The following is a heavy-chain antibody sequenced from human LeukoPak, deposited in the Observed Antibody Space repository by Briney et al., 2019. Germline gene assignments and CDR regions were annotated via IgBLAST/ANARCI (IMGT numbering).Heavy chain of an antibody. CDR3: AKDRLPYSSGRWGYFQH. J-gene: IGHJ1*01. CDR1: GFTFSSYA. Sequence: GGSLRLSCAASGFTFSSYAMSWVRQAPGEGLEWVSAISGSGGSTYYADSVKGRFTISRDNSKNTLYLQMNSLRAEDTAVYYCAKDRLPYSSGRWGYFQHWGQGTLVTVSS. D-gene: IGHD6-19*01. CDR2: ISGSGGST. V-gene: IGHV3-23*01.